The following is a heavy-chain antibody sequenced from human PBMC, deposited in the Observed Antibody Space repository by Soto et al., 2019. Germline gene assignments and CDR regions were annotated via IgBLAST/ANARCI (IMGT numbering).Heavy chain of an antibody. Sequence: VQLVESGGGVVQPGRSLRLSCAASGFTFSSYGMHWVRQAPGKGLERVAVISYDGSNKYYADSVKGRFTISRDNSKNTLYLQMNSLRAEDTAVYYCAKDSGYCSGGSCYLDYWGQGTLVTVSS. D-gene: IGHD2-15*01. CDR3: AKDSGYCSGGSCYLDY. CDR2: ISYDGSNK. CDR1: GFTFSSYG. V-gene: IGHV3-30*18. J-gene: IGHJ4*02.